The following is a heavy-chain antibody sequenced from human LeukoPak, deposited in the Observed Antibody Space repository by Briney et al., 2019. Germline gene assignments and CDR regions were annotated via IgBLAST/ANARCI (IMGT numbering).Heavy chain of an antibody. CDR2: INPNGINT. CDR3: ARREDDGSVGY. CDR1: GYIFTNYY. D-gene: IGHD1-26*01. V-gene: IGHV1-46*01. Sequence: ASVKVSCKASGYIFTNYYMHWVRQAPGQGLEWMGIINPNGINTNYAQNFQGRVTMTTDTPTSTAYMELRSLRSDDTAVYYCARREDDGSVGYWGQGTLVTVSS. J-gene: IGHJ4*02.